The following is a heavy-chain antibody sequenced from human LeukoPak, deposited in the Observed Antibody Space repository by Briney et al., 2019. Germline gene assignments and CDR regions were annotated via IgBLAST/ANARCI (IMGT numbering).Heavy chain of an antibody. Sequence: PSETLSLTCTVSGGSISSSSYYWGWIRQPPGKGLEWIGSIYYSGSTYYNPSLKSRVTISVDTSKSQLSLKLNSVTAADTAVYFCARVGDTMVRGVITNWFDPWGQGTLVTVSS. CDR3: ARVGDTMVRGVITNWFDP. CDR1: GGSISSSSYY. CDR2: IYYSGST. J-gene: IGHJ5*02. D-gene: IGHD3-10*01. V-gene: IGHV4-39*01.